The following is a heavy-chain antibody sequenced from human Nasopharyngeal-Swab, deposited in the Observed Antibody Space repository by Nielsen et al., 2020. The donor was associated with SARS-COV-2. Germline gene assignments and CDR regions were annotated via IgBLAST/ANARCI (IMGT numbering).Heavy chain of an antibody. CDR2: IYYSGST. CDR3: ARDGGQWAFDI. D-gene: IGHD6-19*01. Sequence: GSLRLSCTASGGSISSYYWSWIRQSPGKGLEWIGYIYYSGSTNYNPSLKSRVTISVDTSKNQFSLKLSSVTAADTAVYYCARDGGQWAFDIWGQGTMVTVSS. V-gene: IGHV4-59*13. J-gene: IGHJ3*02. CDR1: GGSISSYY.